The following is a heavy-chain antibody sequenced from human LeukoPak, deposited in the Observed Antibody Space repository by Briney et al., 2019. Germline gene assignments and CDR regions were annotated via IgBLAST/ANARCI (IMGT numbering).Heavy chain of an antibody. V-gene: IGHV1-69*04. CDR2: IIPIFGIA. CDR3: ARADCSSTSCYSWPANWFDP. Sequence: SVKVSCKASGGTFSSYAISWVRQAPGQGLEWMGRIIPIFGIANYAQKFQGRVTITADKSTSTAYMELSSLRSEDTAVYCCARADCSSTSCYSWPANWFDPWGQGTLVTVSS. J-gene: IGHJ5*02. CDR1: GGTFSSYA. D-gene: IGHD2-2*01.